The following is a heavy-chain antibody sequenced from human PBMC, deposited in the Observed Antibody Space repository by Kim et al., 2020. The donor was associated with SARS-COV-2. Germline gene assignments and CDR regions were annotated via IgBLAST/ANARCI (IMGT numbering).Heavy chain of an antibody. J-gene: IGHJ4*02. V-gene: IGHV3-30*07. Sequence: FTISRDNSKNTLYLQMNSLRAEDTAVYYCARDPSRIQLWSLYSSSAFFDYWGQGTLVTVSS. D-gene: IGHD5-18*01. CDR3: ARDPSRIQLWSLYSSSAFFDY.